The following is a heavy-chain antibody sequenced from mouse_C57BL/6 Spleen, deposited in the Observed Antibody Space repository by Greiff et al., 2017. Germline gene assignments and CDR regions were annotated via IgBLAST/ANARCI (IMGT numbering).Heavy chain of an antibody. Sequence: QVQLQQPGAELVMPGASVKLSCKASGYTFTTYWMHWVKQRPGQGLEWIGEFDPSDSYTNYNQKFKGKSTLTVDKSSSTAYMQLSSLTSEDSAVYYCARREGYYGAMDYWGQGTSVTVSS. CDR2: FDPSDSYT. D-gene: IGHD1-1*01. CDR3: ARREGYYGAMDY. V-gene: IGHV1-69*01. CDR1: GYTFTTYW. J-gene: IGHJ4*01.